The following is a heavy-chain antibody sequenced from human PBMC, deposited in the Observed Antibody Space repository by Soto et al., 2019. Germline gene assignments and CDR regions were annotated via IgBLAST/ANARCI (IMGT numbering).Heavy chain of an antibody. D-gene: IGHD1-1*01. CDR3: ARVYKNWFDS. V-gene: IGHV5-10-1*01. Sequence: GESLKISCKASGYNFTAFWIHWVRQMPGRGLEWLGKIDPTDSYTNYSPSFEGHVTISTDNSISTAYLQWSSLRASDTALYFCARVYKNWFDSWAQGTMVTISS. CDR1: GYNFTAFW. J-gene: IGHJ5*01. CDR2: IDPTDSYT.